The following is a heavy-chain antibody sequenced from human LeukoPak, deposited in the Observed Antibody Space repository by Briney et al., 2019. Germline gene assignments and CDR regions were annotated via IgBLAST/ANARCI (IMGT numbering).Heavy chain of an antibody. D-gene: IGHD4-17*01. Sequence: ASVKVSCKVSGYTLTELSMHWVRQAPGKGLEWMGGFDPEDGETIYAQKLQGRVTMTEDTSTDTAYMELSSLRSEDTAVYYCATGRTYDYGDPNFDYWGQGTLVTVSS. CDR1: GYTLTELS. J-gene: IGHJ4*02. CDR2: FDPEDGET. V-gene: IGHV1-24*01. CDR3: ATGRTYDYGDPNFDY.